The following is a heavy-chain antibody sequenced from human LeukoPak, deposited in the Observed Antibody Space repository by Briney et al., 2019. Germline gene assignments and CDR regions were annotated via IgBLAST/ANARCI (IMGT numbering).Heavy chain of an antibody. CDR3: ARGGCSGGSCYSFYYGMDV. V-gene: IGHV4-59*01. J-gene: IGHJ6*04. CDR2: TYYIGST. Sequence: SETLSLTSTVSGGSISTYYWSWIRQPPGNGLEWIGYTYYIGSTNYNPSLKRRVPISVDTSKNQFSLKLNSVTAADTAVYHCARGGCSGGSCYSFYYGMDVWGKGTTVTVSS. CDR1: GGSISTYY. D-gene: IGHD2-15*01.